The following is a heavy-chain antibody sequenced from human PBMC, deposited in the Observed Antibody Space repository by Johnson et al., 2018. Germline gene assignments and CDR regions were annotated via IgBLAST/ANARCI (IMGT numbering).Heavy chain of an antibody. CDR3: ARGLSPRYYYGMDV. CDR1: GFTFSDYY. J-gene: IGHJ6*02. CDR2: IRSSSSTI. V-gene: IGHV3-11*04. D-gene: IGHD6-19*01. Sequence: VQLGEAGGGLVEPGGSMRLSCAASGFTFSDYYMSWIRQAPGKGLEWVSYIRSSSSTIYYADSVKGRFTISRDNAKNSLFLQMNSLRDEDTAVYYCARGLSPRYYYGMDVWGQGTAVTVSS.